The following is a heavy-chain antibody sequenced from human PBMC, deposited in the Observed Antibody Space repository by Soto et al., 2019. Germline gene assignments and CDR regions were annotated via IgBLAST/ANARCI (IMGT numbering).Heavy chain of an antibody. D-gene: IGHD6-13*01. J-gene: IGHJ6*02. V-gene: IGHV1-69*13. CDR1: GGTFSSYA. CDR2: IIPIFGTA. CDR3: ARDLIHSSHPKPRYYYSGMDV. Sequence: SVKVSCKASGGTFSSYAISWVRQAPGQGLEWMGGIIPIFGTANYAQKFQGRVTITADESTSTAYMELSSLRSEDTAVYYCARDLIHSSHPKPRYYYSGMDVWGQGTTVTVSS.